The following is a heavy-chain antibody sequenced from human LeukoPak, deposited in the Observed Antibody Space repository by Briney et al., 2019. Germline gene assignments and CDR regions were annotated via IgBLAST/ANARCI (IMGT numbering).Heavy chain of an antibody. CDR2: IYYSGST. CDR3: VRRVGYFGQNDY. Sequence: SQTLSLTCTVSGASFSDYYWSWIRGPPSKGLGWIAYIYYSGSTNYNPSVDSRITISVDTANNEFSLDMRSVTAANSAVYYYVRRVGYFGQNDYWGKGTLVTVSS. CDR1: GASFSDYY. J-gene: IGHJ4*02. D-gene: IGHD3-9*01. V-gene: IGHV4-59*08.